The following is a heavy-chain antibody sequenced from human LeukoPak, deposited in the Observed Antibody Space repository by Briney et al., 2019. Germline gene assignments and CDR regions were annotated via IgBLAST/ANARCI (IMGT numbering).Heavy chain of an antibody. J-gene: IGHJ4*02. CDR3: ARHLAIFGVVDLTDSGFDY. D-gene: IGHD3-3*01. Sequence: GASVTVSCTASGYTFTGYYMHWVRQAPGQGLEWMGWINPNSGGTNYAQKFQGRVTMTRDTSISTAHMELSRLRSDDTAVYYCARHLAIFGVVDLTDSGFDYWGQGTLVTVSS. V-gene: IGHV1-2*02. CDR1: GYTFTGYY. CDR2: INPNSGGT.